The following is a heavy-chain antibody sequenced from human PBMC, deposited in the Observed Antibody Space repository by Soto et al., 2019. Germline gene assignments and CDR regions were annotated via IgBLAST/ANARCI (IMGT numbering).Heavy chain of an antibody. V-gene: IGHV4-30-4*01. J-gene: IGHJ5*02. CDR3: ARGNDSSGYYSRVSWFDP. Sequence: SETLSLTCTVSGGSISSGDYYWSWIRQPPGKGLEWIGYIYYSGSTYYNPSLKSRVTISVDTSKNQFSLKLSSVTAADTAVYYCARGNDSSGYYSRVSWFDPWGQGTLVTVSS. CDR2: IYYSGST. CDR1: GGSISSGDYY. D-gene: IGHD3-22*01.